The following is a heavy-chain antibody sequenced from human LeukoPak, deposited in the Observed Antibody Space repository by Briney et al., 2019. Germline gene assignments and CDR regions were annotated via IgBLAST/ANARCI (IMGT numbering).Heavy chain of an antibody. Sequence: GASVKVACRASGYTFTVNYMHWMRQATGHWVHRMGGINPNSGGTNYAQKFQGRVTMTRDTSISTAYMELSRLRSDDTAVYYCARDRGYCTNGVCYNIDYWGQGTLVTVSS. V-gene: IGHV1-2*02. CDR1: GYTFTVNY. J-gene: IGHJ4*02. CDR3: ARDRGYCTNGVCYNIDY. D-gene: IGHD2-8*01. CDR2: INPNSGGT.